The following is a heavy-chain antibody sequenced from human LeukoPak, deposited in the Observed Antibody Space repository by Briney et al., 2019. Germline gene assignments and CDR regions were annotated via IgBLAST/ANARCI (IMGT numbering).Heavy chain of an antibody. CDR1: GDTFTSIG. CDR3: ARDNSVGDNAWWFDP. V-gene: IGHV1-46*01. J-gene: IGHJ5*02. Sequence: ASVKVSCKASGDTFTSIGISWVRQAPGQGLEWMGLINPTGGSTGYAQKFQGRVTMTRDMSTSTDYMELSSLRSEDTAIYYCARDNSVGDNAWWFDPWGQGTLVTVSS. CDR2: INPTGGST. D-gene: IGHD1-26*01.